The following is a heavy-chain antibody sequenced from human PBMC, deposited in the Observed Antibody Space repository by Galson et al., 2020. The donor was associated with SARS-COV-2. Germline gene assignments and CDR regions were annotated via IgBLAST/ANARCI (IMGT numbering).Heavy chain of an antibody. CDR2: TYTPGTT. V-gene: IGHV4-61*02. D-gene: IGHD2-21*02. Sequence: SETLSLTCTVSGGSLSSGGYYWSRLRQPAGAGLEWIGRTYTPGTTNYNPSFKSRLAISIDTSQNQFSLTLSSVTAADTAVYYCARVTITESHWYFDLWGRGTLVTVSS. CDR3: ARVTITESHWYFDL. CDR1: GGSLSSGGYY. J-gene: IGHJ2*01.